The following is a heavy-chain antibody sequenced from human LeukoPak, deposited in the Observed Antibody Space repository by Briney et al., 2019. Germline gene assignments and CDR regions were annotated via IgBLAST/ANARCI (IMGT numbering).Heavy chain of an antibody. CDR1: GYAFTGYY. D-gene: IGHD5-12*01. Sequence: ASVKVSCKASGYAFTGYYMHWVRQAPGQGLEWMGWINPNSGGTNYAQKFQGRVTMTRDTSISTAYMELSRLRSDDTAVYYCASSPIVAKPYYYYYYGMDVWGQGTTVTVSS. J-gene: IGHJ6*02. V-gene: IGHV1-2*02. CDR3: ASSPIVAKPYYYYYYGMDV. CDR2: INPNSGGT.